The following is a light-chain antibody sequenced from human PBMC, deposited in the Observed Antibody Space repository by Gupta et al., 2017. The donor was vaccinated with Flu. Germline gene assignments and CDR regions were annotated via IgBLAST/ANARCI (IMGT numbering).Light chain of an antibody. Sequence: DIQMTQYPSTLYASVGDRVTITCRASQSISSWLAWFQQKAGKAPKLLIYQASNLESGVPSRFSGSGSGTEFTLTISSLQPDDSATYYCQQYNNYWTFGQGTKVEIK. CDR1: QSISSW. CDR3: QQYNNYWT. CDR2: QAS. J-gene: IGKJ1*01. V-gene: IGKV1-5*03.